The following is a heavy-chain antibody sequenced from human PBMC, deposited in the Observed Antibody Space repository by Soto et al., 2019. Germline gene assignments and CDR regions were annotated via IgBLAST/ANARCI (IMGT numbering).Heavy chain of an antibody. CDR3: ARHGYNYGGGYFDY. Sequence: EVQLAESGGGLVQPGGSLRLSCAASGVTVSSNYMSWVRQAPGKGLEWVSVIYSGGSTYYADSVKGRFTISRDNSKNTLDLQMNSLRAEDTAVYYCARHGYNYGGGYFDYWGQGTLVTVSS. J-gene: IGHJ4*02. CDR2: IYSGGST. CDR1: GVTVSSNY. D-gene: IGHD5-18*01. V-gene: IGHV3-66*04.